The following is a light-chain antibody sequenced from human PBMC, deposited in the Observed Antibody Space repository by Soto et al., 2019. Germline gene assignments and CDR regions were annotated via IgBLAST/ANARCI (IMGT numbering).Light chain of an antibody. Sequence: QSALTQPASVSGSPVQSITISCTGTSSDVGGYNLVSWYQQHPGKAPKLIIYEVTERPSGVSNRFSGYKSGNLAALTTSARLAEDDDDYYCCTSAGSSTMGVFGAGTKVTVL. V-gene: IGLV2-23*02. J-gene: IGLJ1*01. CDR3: CTSAGSSTMGV. CDR2: EVT. CDR1: SSDVGGYNL.